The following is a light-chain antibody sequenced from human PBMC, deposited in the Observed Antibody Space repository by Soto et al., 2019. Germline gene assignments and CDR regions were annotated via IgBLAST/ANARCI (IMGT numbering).Light chain of an antibody. CDR1: QSFRGL. V-gene: IGKV3-11*01. J-gene: IGKJ5*01. CDR2: DAY. CDR3: QHRHMWPIT. Sequence: EVVLTQSPVTLSLSPGERATLSCRASQSFRGLLAWYQQKPGQAPRLLIYDAYNRATGIPPRFSGSGSGTDFTLTISRLEPEDSAVYYCQHRHMWPITFGHGTRLAI.